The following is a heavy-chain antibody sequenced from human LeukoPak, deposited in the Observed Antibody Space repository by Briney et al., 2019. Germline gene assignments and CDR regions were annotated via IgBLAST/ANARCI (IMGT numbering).Heavy chain of an antibody. D-gene: IGHD3-22*01. CDR3: ARGEYYYDSSGYYGVSDY. CDR2: IKQDGSEK. Sequence: GGSLRLSCAACGFTFSSYWMSWVRQAPGKGLEWVANIKQDGSEKYYVDSVKGRFTISRDNAKNSLYLQMNSLRAEDTAVYYCARGEYYYDSSGYYGVSDYWGQGTLVTVSS. J-gene: IGHJ4*02. V-gene: IGHV3-7*04. CDR1: GFTFSSYW.